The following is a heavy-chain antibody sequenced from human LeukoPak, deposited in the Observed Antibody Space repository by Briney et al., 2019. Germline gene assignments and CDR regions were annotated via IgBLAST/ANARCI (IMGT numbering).Heavy chain of an antibody. V-gene: IGHV1-18*04. CDR2: ISAYNGNT. CDR1: GYTFTSYG. CDR3: ARQRHYYGSGSLCDY. Sequence: ASVKVSCKASGYTFTSYGICWVRRAPGQGLEWMGWISAYNGNTNYAQKLQGRVTMTTDTSTSTAYMELRSLRSDDTAVYYCARQRHYYGSGSLCDYWGQGTLVTVSS. J-gene: IGHJ4*02. D-gene: IGHD3-10*01.